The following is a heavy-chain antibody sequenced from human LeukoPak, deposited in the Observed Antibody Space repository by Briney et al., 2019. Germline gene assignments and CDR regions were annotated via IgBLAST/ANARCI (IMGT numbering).Heavy chain of an antibody. CDR2: IFYTGKT. Sequence: SETLSLTCTVSGGSVYTSDYYWRWVRQPPGKGPEWIGDIFYTGKTNYNPSLKSRVSISIDTSKNQFSLKLTSVTAADTAVYYCARVFDSWGQGTLVTVSS. V-gene: IGHV4-39*07. CDR3: ARVFDS. J-gene: IGHJ4*02. CDR1: GGSVYTSDYY.